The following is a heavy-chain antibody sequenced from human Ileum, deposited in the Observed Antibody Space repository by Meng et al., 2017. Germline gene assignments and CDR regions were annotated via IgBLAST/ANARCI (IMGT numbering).Heavy chain of an antibody. V-gene: IGHV4-61*01. CDR3: ARSSTSPASYFFDY. Sequence: VQVQGSGPRLVRPSETLSLAVTVSGGSVSSGSYYWSWIRQPPGKGLEWIGHIYYSGSTNYNPSLKSRVTISVDMSKNQFSLKLNSVTAADTAIYFCARSSTSPASYFFDYWGQGTLVTVSS. CDR1: GGSVSSGSYY. CDR2: IYYSGST. J-gene: IGHJ4*02. D-gene: IGHD6-6*01.